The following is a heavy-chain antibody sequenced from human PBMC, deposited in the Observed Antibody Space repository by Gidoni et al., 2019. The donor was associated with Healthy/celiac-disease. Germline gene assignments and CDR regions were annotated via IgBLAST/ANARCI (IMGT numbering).Heavy chain of an antibody. V-gene: IGHV3-33*06. CDR2: IWFDGNNK. Sequence: QVQLVESGGGVVQPWRSLRLSCAASGFNFSPYGMHWVRQAPGKGLQGVAVIWFDGNNKYYADSVKGRFTVSRDNSKNTLYLRMNSLRAEDTALYYCAKDGGSYGGDMGGYDYMDVWGKGTTVSVSS. J-gene: IGHJ6*03. CDR1: GFNFSPYG. CDR3: AKDGGSYGGDMGGYDYMDV. D-gene: IGHD2-21*02.